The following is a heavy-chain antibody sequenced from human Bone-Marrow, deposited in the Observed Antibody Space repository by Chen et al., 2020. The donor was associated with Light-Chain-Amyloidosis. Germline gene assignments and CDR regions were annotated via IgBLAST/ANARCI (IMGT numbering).Heavy chain of an antibody. J-gene: IGHJ4*02. V-gene: IGHV4-39*07. CDR1: GGSISSSSYY. Sequence: QLQLQESGPGLVKPSETLSLTCPVSGGSISSSSYYWGWIRQPPGKGLEWIGSIYYSGSTYYTPSLKRRVTISVDTTKNQFSLKLSFVTAADTAVYYCARAGDWQWPADFDYWGQGTLVTVSS. D-gene: IGHD6-19*01. CDR3: ARAGDWQWPADFDY. CDR2: IYYSGST.